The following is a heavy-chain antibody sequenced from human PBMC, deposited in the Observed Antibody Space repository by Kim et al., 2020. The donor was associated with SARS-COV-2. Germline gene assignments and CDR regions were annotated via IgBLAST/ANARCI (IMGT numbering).Heavy chain of an antibody. CDR3: ARNDYGDPGFDY. CDR1: GGSISSSSYY. Sequence: SETLSLTCTVSGGSISSSSYYWGWIRQPPGKGLEWIGSIYYSGSTYYNPSLKSRVTISVDTSKNQFSLKLSSVTAADTAVYYCARNDYGDPGFDYWGQGTLVTVSS. J-gene: IGHJ4*02. CDR2: IYYSGST. D-gene: IGHD4-17*01. V-gene: IGHV4-39*01.